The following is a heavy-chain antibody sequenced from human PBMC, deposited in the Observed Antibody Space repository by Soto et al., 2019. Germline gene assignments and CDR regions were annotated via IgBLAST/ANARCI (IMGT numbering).Heavy chain of an antibody. J-gene: IGHJ5*02. CDR2: IYYSGST. D-gene: IGHD6-13*01. CDR3: AAAGNEDWFDP. CDR1: GGSISSYY. V-gene: IGHV4-59*01. Sequence: NPSETLSLTCTVSGGSISSYYWSWIRQPPGKGLEWIGYIYYSGSTNYNPSLKSRVTISVDTSKNQFSLKLSSVTAADTAVYYCAAAGNEDWFDPWGQGTLVIVSS.